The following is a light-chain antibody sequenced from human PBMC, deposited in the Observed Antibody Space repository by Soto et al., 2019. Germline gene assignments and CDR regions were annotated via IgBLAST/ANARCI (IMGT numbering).Light chain of an antibody. V-gene: IGKV3-20*01. Sequence: EIVLTNHTDTLSLPPGARATLSCRTIQSVSSSYLAWYQQKPGQAPRLFIYGASSRATGIPDRFSGSGSGTDFTLTISRLEPEDFAVYYCQQYGSSPPITFGQGTRLEIK. CDR3: QQYGSSPPIT. CDR1: QSVSSSY. CDR2: GAS. J-gene: IGKJ5*01.